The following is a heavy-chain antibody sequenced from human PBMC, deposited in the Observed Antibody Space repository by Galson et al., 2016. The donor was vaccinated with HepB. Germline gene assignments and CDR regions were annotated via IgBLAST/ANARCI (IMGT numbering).Heavy chain of an antibody. D-gene: IGHD1-20*01. CDR2: INGDRGYT. J-gene: IGHJ6*03. CDR3: AKDLGDRFITVYYYMDV. V-gene: IGHV3-23*01. Sequence: SLRLSCAASGFTFSSFAMAWVRQAPGKGLEWVSAINGDRGYTYYADSVKGRFTISSDNSQNTLYLQMNSLRAEDTAVYYCAKDLGDRFITVYYYMDVWGEGTTVTVSS. CDR1: GFTFSSFA.